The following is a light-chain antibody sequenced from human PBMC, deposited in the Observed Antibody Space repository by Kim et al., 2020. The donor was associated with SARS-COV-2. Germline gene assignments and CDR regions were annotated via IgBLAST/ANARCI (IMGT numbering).Light chain of an antibody. CDR1: QSLLYGNGYTY. Sequence: DIVMTQSPLSLPVTPGEPASISCRSSQSLLYGNGYTYLDWYLQKPGQSPQLLIYLGSNRASGVPDRFSGSGSGTDFTLKISRVEAEDVGVYYCMQALQAPFTFGPGTKVDIK. J-gene: IGKJ3*01. CDR3: MQALQAPFT. CDR2: LGS. V-gene: IGKV2-28*01.